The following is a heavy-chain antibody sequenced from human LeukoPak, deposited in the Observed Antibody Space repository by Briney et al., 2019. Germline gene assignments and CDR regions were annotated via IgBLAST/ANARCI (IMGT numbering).Heavy chain of an antibody. D-gene: IGHD5-24*01. J-gene: IGHJ3*02. CDR1: GYSFTSYW. Sequence: GESLKISCKGSGYSFTSYWIGWVRQMPGKGLEWMGIIYPGDSDTRYSPSFQGQVTISADKSISTAYLQWSSLKASDTAMYYCSRHGRRDGYYSQDASDIWGQGTMVTVSS. V-gene: IGHV5-51*01. CDR3: SRHGRRDGYYSQDASDI. CDR2: IYPGDSDT.